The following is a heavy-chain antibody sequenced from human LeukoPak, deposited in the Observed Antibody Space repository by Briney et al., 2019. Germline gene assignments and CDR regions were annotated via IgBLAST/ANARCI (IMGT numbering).Heavy chain of an antibody. CDR2: IYPGDSDT. Sequence: PGESLKISCKGSGYSFTSYWIGWVRQMPGKGLEWMGIIYPGDSDTRYSPSFQGQVTISADKSISTAYLQWSSLKASDTAMYYCARPPSAAAGGGGFDYWGQGTLVTVSS. CDR1: GYSFTSYW. CDR3: ARPPSAAAGGGGFDY. J-gene: IGHJ4*02. D-gene: IGHD6-13*01. V-gene: IGHV5-51*03.